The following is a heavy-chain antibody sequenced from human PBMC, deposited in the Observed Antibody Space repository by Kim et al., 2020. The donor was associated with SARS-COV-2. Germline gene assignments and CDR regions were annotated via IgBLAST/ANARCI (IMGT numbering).Heavy chain of an antibody. CDR1: GGFIGSHY. V-gene: IGHV4-59*11. D-gene: IGHD3-10*01. J-gene: IGHJ4*01. Sequence: SETLSLTCSVSGGFIGSHYWSWVRQPPGKGLEWIGYVNYRGATDYNPSLKSRVTISVDTSKNLFSLNIDSVTPADTAVYYCARTPGSGSYLSSYYFDYWG. CDR3: ARTPGSGSYLSSYYFDY. CDR2: VNYRGAT.